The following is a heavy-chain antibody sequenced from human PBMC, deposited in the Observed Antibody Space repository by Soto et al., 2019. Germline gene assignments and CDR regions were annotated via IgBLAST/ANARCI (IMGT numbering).Heavy chain of an antibody. CDR2: VNPNSVGT. D-gene: IGHD3-16*01. CDR3: ASDFVRDDLTVTTGEFGRI. J-gene: IGHJ4*02. Sequence: ASVKVSCRASRHAFSGYYLHWVRQAPGQGLEWMGGVNPNSVGTPYAQEFQGRVSMTTGTSLRAVYMELRRLRPDYMAVYFCASDFVRDDLTVTTGEFGRIWGQGTLVTVSS. CDR1: RHAFSGYY. V-gene: IGHV1-2*02.